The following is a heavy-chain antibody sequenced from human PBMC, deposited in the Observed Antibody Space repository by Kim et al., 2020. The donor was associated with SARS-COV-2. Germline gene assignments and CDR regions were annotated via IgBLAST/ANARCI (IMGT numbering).Heavy chain of an antibody. D-gene: IGHD3-22*01. CDR2: IIPIFGTA. J-gene: IGHJ2*01. CDR3: ARGTYYYDSSGYPSWYFDL. V-gene: IGHV1-69*13. Sequence: SVKVSCKASGGTFSSYAISWVRQAPGQGLEWMGGIIPIFGTANYAQKFQGRVTITADESTSTAYMELSSLRSEDTAVYYCARGTYYYDSSGYPSWYFDLLGRGTLVTVSS. CDR1: GGTFSSYA.